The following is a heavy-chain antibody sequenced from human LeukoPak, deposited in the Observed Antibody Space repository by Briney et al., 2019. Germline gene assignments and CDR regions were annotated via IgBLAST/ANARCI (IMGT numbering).Heavy chain of an antibody. J-gene: IGHJ4*02. CDR1: GGSISSYY. CDR2: IYTSGST. V-gene: IGHV4-4*07. CDR3: ARSRTLEPDSSGYYYDMYYFDY. Sequence: PSETLSLTCTVSGGSISSYYWSWIRQPAGKGLEWIGRIYTSGSTNYNPSLKSRVTMSVDTSKNQFSLRLSSVTAADTAVCYCARSRTLEPDSSGYYYDMYYFDYWGQGTLVTVSS. D-gene: IGHD3-22*01.